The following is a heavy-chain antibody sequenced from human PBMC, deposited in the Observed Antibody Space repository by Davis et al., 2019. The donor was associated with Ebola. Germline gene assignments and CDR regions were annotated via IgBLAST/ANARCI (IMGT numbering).Heavy chain of an antibody. CDR1: GFTFSSYS. J-gene: IGHJ4*02. CDR3: ARMRYYDFWSGPFDY. V-gene: IGHV3-53*01. D-gene: IGHD3-3*01. Sequence: GESLKISCAASGFTFSSYSISWVRQAPGKGLEWVSVIYSGGSTYYADSVKGRFTISRDNSKNTLYLQMNSLRAEDTAVYYCARMRYYDFWSGPFDYWGQGTLVTVSS. CDR2: IYSGGST.